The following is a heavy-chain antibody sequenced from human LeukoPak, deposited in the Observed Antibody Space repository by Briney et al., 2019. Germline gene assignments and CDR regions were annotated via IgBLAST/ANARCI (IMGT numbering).Heavy chain of an antibody. D-gene: IGHD3-10*01. J-gene: IGHJ4*02. CDR2: ISSSGSTI. CDR3: ARDWDYYGSGSYLGY. Sequence: GALRLSCAASGFTFSDYYMSWIRQAPGKGLEWVSYISSSGSTIYYADSVKGRFTISRDNAKNSLYLQMNSLRAEDTAAYYCARDWDYYGSGSYLGYWGQGTLVTVSS. V-gene: IGHV3-11*01. CDR1: GFTFSDYY.